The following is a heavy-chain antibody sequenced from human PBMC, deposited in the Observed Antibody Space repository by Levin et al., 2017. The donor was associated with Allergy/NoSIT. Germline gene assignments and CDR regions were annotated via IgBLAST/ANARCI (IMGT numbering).Heavy chain of an antibody. CDR1: GFTFGDYA. CDR2: IRNKAHGGTT. Sequence: PGGSLRLSCTGSGFTFGDYAMSWVRQAPGKGLEWVGFIRNKAHGGTTEYAASVKGRLTISRDDSKSIAYLQMNSLKTEDTAVYFCARGGPPNYDYYWGSYRDGYFDYWGQGPLVTVSS. V-gene: IGHV3-49*04. D-gene: IGHD3-16*02. J-gene: IGHJ4*02. CDR3: ARGGPPNYDYYWGSYRDGYFDY.